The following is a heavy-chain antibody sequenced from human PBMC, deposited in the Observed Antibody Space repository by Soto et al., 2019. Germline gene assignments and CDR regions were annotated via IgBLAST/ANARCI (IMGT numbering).Heavy chain of an antibody. CDR2: VSNSGSYI. V-gene: IGHV3-21*01. J-gene: IGHJ1*01. CDR3: ARDRSADRFVEYFQH. Sequence: GGSLRLSCAASGFIFSNYGMIWARLAPGKGLEWVASVSNSGSYIYYADSVKGWLTISRDNAENSLFLHMSSLRADDTAIYFCARDRSADRFVEYFQHWGQGTLVTVSS. CDR1: GFIFSNYG. D-gene: IGHD6-19*01.